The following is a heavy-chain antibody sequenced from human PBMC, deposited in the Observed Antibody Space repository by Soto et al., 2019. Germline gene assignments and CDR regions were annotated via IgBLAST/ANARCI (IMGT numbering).Heavy chain of an antibody. Sequence: ASVKVSCKASGYTFTSYYMHWVRQAPGQGLEWMGIINPSGGSTSYAQKFQGRVTMTRDTSTSTVYMELSSLRSEDTAVYYCARDRELLEYSSSASHGDAFDIWGQGTMVTVSS. D-gene: IGHD6-6*01. CDR2: INPSGGST. V-gene: IGHV1-46*01. CDR1: GYTFTSYY. CDR3: ARDRELLEYSSSASHGDAFDI. J-gene: IGHJ3*02.